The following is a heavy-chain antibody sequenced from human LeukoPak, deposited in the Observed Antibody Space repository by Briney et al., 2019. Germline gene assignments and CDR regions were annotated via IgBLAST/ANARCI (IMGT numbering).Heavy chain of an antibody. CDR1: GYTVTTYG. J-gene: IGHJ6*03. Sequence: ASVKVSCKASGYTVTTYGISWVRQAPGQGLEWMGWITAYNGNTNYAQKLQGRVTMTTDTSTSTAYMELRSLRSDDTAVYYCARVVGTPYYDFWSGSYYMDVWGKGTTVTVSS. V-gene: IGHV1-18*01. D-gene: IGHD3-3*01. CDR2: ITAYNGNT. CDR3: ARVVGTPYYDFWSGSYYMDV.